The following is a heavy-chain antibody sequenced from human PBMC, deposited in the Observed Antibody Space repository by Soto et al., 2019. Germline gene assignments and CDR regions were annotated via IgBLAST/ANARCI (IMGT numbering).Heavy chain of an antibody. D-gene: IGHD5-18*01. CDR2: INYSGST. CDR1: GGSISSSSYY. J-gene: IGHJ6*02. CDR3: ACIFSGGYGYGFYYYGMDV. V-gene: IGHV4-39*01. Sequence: SETLSLTCTVSGGSISSSSYYWGWIRQPPGKGLEWIGSINYSGSTYYNPSLKSRVTISVDTSKNQFSLKLSSVTAADTAVYYCACIFSGGYGYGFYYYGMDVWGQGTTVTVSS.